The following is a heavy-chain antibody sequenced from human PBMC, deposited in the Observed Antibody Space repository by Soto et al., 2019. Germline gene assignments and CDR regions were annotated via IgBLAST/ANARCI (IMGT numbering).Heavy chain of an antibody. CDR1: GFSLSTRGVG. J-gene: IGHJ5*02. Sequence: QITLKESGPSLVKPRQTLTLTCTFSGFSLSTRGVGVGWIRQPPGKVLEWLALLYWDDDERYSPSLKSMLAMTKDTSKNQVVLTMTNMDPVDTATYYCAKGFLEPYDTSGYAYFDTWCQGTLVTGSS. D-gene: IGHD3-3*01. V-gene: IGHV2-5*02. CDR3: AKGFLEPYDTSGYAYFDT. CDR2: LYWDDDE.